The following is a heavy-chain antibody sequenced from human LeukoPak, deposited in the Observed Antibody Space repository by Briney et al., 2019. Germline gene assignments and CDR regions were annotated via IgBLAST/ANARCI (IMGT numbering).Heavy chain of an antibody. CDR2: INTYNGNT. V-gene: IGHV1-18*01. D-gene: IGHD2-2*01. Sequence: ASVKVSCKASGYTFTTFGISWVRQAPGHGLEWMGWINTYNGNTNYTQKLQGRVTMTTDTSTSTAYMELRSLRSEDTAVYYCARGGSGSYQPGSDYWGQGTLVTVSS. CDR3: ARGGSGSYQPGSDY. CDR1: GYTFTTFG. J-gene: IGHJ4*02.